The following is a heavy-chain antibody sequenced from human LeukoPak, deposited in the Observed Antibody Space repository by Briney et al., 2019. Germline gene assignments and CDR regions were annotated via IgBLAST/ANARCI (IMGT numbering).Heavy chain of an antibody. Sequence: PGGSLRLSCAASGFTFSSYWMSWVRQAPGKGLEWVSNIRQDGSERYYVDSVKGRFTISRDNAKNSLYLQMNSLRAEDTAVYYCAGAYGNSLLGYWGQGTLVTVSS. CDR2: IRQDGSER. V-gene: IGHV3-7*03. CDR1: GFTFSSYW. D-gene: IGHD4-23*01. J-gene: IGHJ4*02. CDR3: AGAYGNSLLGY.